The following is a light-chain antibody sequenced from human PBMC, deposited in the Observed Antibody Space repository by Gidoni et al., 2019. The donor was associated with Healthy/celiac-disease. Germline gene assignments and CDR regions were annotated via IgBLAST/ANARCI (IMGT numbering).Light chain of an antibody. CDR2: DVS. V-gene: IGLV2-14*01. CDR1: SSDVGGYNY. Sequence: QSALTQPASVSGSPGQSITISCTGTSSDVGGYNYVSCYQQHPGKAPKLMIYDVSNRPSGVSKRFSGSKSGNTASLTISGLQAEDVADYYCSSYTSSSTLVVFGGGTKLTVL. CDR3: SSYTSSSTLVV. J-gene: IGLJ2*01.